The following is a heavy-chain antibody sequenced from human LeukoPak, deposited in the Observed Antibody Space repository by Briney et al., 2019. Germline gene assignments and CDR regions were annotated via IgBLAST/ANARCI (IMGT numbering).Heavy chain of an antibody. Sequence: ASVKVSCKAPGYTFTGYYMHWVRQAPGQGLEWMGWINPNSGGTNYAQKFQGRVTMTRDTSISAAYMELSRLRSDDTAVYYCARWIAARPWDRWGQGTLVTVSS. D-gene: IGHD6-6*01. CDR2: INPNSGGT. CDR3: ARWIAARPWDR. V-gene: IGHV1-2*02. CDR1: GYTFTGYY. J-gene: IGHJ4*02.